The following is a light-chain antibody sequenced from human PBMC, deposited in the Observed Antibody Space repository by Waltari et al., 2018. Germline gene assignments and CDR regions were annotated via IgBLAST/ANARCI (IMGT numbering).Light chain of an antibody. CDR3: ASYVNYTTFHVV. Sequence: QSALTQPASVSGSPGQSLTISCTGATRHLGFYPLVSWSQQHPGKVPKLILFEGVKRPSGVSNRFAGSKSVTPASLTISGLQADDEADYFCASYVNYTTFHVVFGGGTKLTVL. V-gene: IGLV2-23*03. J-gene: IGLJ2*01. CDR2: EGV. CDR1: TRHLGFYPL.